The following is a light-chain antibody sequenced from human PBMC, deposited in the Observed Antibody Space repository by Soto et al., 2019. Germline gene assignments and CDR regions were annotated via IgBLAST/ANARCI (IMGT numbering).Light chain of an antibody. Sequence: EIVLTQSPGTLSLSPGERVTLSCRASQSVSNNYLAWYQQKPGQAPRLLIYGASSSDTGIPDRFSGSGSGTAFTLTISRLEPEDFAVFYCQQYGSSPGTLGQGTKVVIK. CDR1: QSVSNNY. J-gene: IGKJ1*01. CDR3: QQYGSSPGT. V-gene: IGKV3-20*01. CDR2: GAS.